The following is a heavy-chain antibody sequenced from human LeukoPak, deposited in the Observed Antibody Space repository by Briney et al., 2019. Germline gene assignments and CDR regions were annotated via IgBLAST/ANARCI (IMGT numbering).Heavy chain of an antibody. CDR3: TYSSTSSPLYYYYGMDV. V-gene: IGHV1-18*01. CDR2: ISAYNSNT. D-gene: IGHD2-2*01. J-gene: IGHJ6*02. Sequence: ASVKVSCKASGYTFTSYGISWVRQAPGQGLEWMGWISAYNSNTNYAQKLQGRVTMTTDTSTSTAYMELRSLRSGDTAVYYCTYSSTSSPLYYYYGMDVWGQGTTVTVSS. CDR1: GYTFTSYG.